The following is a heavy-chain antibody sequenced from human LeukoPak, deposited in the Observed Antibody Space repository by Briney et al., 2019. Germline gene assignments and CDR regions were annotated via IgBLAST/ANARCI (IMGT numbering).Heavy chain of an antibody. V-gene: IGHV3-74*01. Sequence: PGGSLRLSCAASGFTFSSYWMDWVRQAPGKGLVWVSRINSDGSSTDYADSVKGRFTISRDNAKNTLYQQMNNLRAEDTAVYYCARKMLDRYCSSTTCQRPFEYWGQGTLVTVAS. CDR1: GFTFSSYW. CDR2: INSDGSST. D-gene: IGHD2-2*01. CDR3: ARKMLDRYCSSTTCQRPFEY. J-gene: IGHJ4*02.